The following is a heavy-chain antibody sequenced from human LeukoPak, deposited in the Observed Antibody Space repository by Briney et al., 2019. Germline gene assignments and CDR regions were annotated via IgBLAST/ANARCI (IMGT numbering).Heavy chain of an antibody. Sequence: GASVKVSCKASGYTFTGYYMHWVRQAPGQGLEWMGWMNPNSGNTGYAQKFQGRVTITRNTSISTAYMELSSLRSEDTAVYYCARALLSSGWYRGYYYYMDVWGKGTTVTVSS. J-gene: IGHJ6*03. D-gene: IGHD6-19*01. CDR1: GYTFTGYY. V-gene: IGHV1-8*03. CDR3: ARALLSSGWYRGYYYYMDV. CDR2: MNPNSGNT.